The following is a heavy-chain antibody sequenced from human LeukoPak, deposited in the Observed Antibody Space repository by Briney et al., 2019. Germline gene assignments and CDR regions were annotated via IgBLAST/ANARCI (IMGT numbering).Heavy chain of an antibody. J-gene: IGHJ5*02. Sequence: PGGSLRLSCAASGFTFSSYAMSWVRQAPGKGLEWVSAISGSGGSTYCADSVKGRFTISRDNSKNTLYLQMNSLRAEDTAVYYCAKGQSIAARPGWFDPWGQGTLVTVSS. CDR3: AKGQSIAARPGWFDP. CDR1: GFTFSSYA. CDR2: ISGSGGST. V-gene: IGHV3-23*01. D-gene: IGHD6-6*01.